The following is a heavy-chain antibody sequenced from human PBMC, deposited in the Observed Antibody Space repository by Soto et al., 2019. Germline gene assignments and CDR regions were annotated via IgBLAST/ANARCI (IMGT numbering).Heavy chain of an antibody. CDR3: TYSSSSHDAFDI. Sequence: EVQLVESGGGLVQPGGSLRLSCAASGFTFSSYDMHWVRQATGKGLEWVSAIGTAGDTYYPGSVKGRFTISRENAKNSLYLQMNSLRAGDTAVYYCTYSSSSHDAFDIWGQGTMVTGSS. CDR1: GFTFSSYD. J-gene: IGHJ3*02. D-gene: IGHD6-6*01. V-gene: IGHV3-13*01. CDR2: IGTAGDT.